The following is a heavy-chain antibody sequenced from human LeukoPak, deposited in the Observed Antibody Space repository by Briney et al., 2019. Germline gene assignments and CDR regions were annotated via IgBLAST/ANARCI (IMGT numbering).Heavy chain of an antibody. Sequence: PSETLSLTCTVSDTSISTYYWSWIRQPPEKGLEWIGSIHYSGTTNYNPSLKSRVTISVDTSKYQFSLKLSSVTAADTAVFYCASSSAWYTPFDYWGQGTLVTVSS. V-gene: IGHV4-59*01. J-gene: IGHJ4*02. CDR1: DTSISTYY. CDR3: ASSSAWYTPFDY. D-gene: IGHD6-19*01. CDR2: IHYSGTT.